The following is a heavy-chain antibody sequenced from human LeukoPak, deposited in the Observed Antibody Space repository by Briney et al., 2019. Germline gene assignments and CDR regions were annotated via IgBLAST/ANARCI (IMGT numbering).Heavy chain of an antibody. CDR2: INPNSGGT. D-gene: IGHD6-6*01. J-gene: IGHJ4*02. CDR1: GYTFTGYY. CDR3: ATVSVSSSSGFDY. V-gene: IGHV1-2*02. Sequence: ASVKVSCKAPGYTFTGYYMYWVRQAPGQGLEWMGWINPNSGGTKYVQKFQGRIIMTSDTSTSTAYMELSSLRSDDTAVFYCATVSVSSSSGFDYWGQGTLVTVSS.